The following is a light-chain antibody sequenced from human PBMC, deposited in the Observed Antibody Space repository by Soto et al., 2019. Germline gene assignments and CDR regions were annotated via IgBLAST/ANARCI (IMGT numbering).Light chain of an antibody. J-gene: IGKJ1*01. CDR2: DAF. CDR3: QQYGSYSCR. CDR1: QSISSW. Sequence: DIQMTQSPSTLSASVGDRVTITCRASQSISSWLAWYHQKPGKAPKLLIYDAFSLESGVPSRFSGSVSGAEFALTIISLQPDDFAAYYCQQYGSYSCRFGKGTKVVIK. V-gene: IGKV1-5*01.